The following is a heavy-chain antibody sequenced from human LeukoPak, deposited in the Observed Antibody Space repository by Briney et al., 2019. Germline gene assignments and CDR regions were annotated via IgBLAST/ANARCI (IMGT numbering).Heavy chain of an antibody. V-gene: IGHV3-23*01. Sequence: GGSLRLSCAASGFTFSSYGMSWVRQAPGKGLEWVSAISGSGGSTYYADSVKGRFTISRDNSKHTLYLQMNSLRAEDTAVYYCSKWKAIVLVPAARSPIDYWGQGTLVTVSS. CDR1: GFTFSSYG. CDR2: ISGSGGST. J-gene: IGHJ4*02. CDR3: SKWKAIVLVPAARSPIDY. D-gene: IGHD2-2*01.